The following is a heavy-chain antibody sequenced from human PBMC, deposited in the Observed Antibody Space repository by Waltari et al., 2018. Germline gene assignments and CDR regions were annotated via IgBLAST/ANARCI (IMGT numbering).Heavy chain of an antibody. CDR1: GGTFSSYA. CDR3: ARDQDY. CDR2: SIPICGTA. V-gene: IGHV1-69*12. Sequence: QVQLVQSGAEVKKPGSSVKVSCKASGGTFSSYAISWVRQAPGQGLEWMGGSIPICGTAKSATKFPGSVTIAAGESTRTSYMDVSSLRFEDTAVYSCARDQDYLCQGTLVTVSS. J-gene: IGHJ4*02.